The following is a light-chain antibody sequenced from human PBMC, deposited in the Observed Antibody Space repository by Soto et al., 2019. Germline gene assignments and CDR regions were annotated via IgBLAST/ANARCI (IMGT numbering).Light chain of an antibody. Sequence: DIQITQSPSTLSGSVGDRVTITCRASQTISSWLAWYQQKPGKAPKLLIYKASTLKSGVPSRFSGSGSGTEFTLTISILHPDDFATYYCQHYNRYSEAFGQGTKVDTK. CDR2: KAS. V-gene: IGKV1-5*03. CDR1: QTISSW. J-gene: IGKJ1*01. CDR3: QHYNRYSEA.